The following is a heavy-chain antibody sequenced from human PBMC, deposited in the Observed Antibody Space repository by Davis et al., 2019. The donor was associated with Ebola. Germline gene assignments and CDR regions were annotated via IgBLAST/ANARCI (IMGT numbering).Heavy chain of an antibody. CDR1: GFTFDDYA. CDR2: ISWNSGSI. CDR3: AKEGTIFGVVGGMDV. Sequence: GGSLRLSCAASGFTFDDYAMHWVRHAPGKGLEWVSGISWNSGSIGYADSVKGRFTISRDNAKNSLYLQMNSLRAEDTALYYCAKEGTIFGVVGGMDVWGQGTTVTVSS. V-gene: IGHV3-9*01. J-gene: IGHJ6*02. D-gene: IGHD3-3*01.